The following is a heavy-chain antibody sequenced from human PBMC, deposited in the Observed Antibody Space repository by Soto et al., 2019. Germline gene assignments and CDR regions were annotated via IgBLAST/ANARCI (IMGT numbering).Heavy chain of an antibody. V-gene: IGHV6-1*01. CDR2: TYYRSKWYN. J-gene: IGHJ3*01. Sequence: TLSLTCAISGENVSSNTAAWSWIRQSPSRGLEWLARTYYRSKWYNDYAVSVKSRISINLDTSKNQLSLQLISVTLADTAVYYCSRDVGMVAAQEFLGEAFDVWGQETTVTISS. CDR3: SRDVGMVAAQEFLGEAFDV. D-gene: IGHD3-16*01. CDR1: GENVSSNTAA.